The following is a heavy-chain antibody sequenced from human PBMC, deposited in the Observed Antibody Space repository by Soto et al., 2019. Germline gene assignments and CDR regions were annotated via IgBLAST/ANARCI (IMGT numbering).Heavy chain of an antibody. D-gene: IGHD2-2*01. CDR1: GFTFSSYW. CDR2: INSDGSST. Sequence: QPGGSLRLSCAASGFTFSSYWMHWVRQAPGKGLVWVSRINSDGSSTSYADSVKGRFTISRDNAKNTLYLQMNSLRAEDTAVYYCARDLPCSSTSCYFYGMDVWGQGTTVTVS. V-gene: IGHV3-74*01. CDR3: ARDLPCSSTSCYFYGMDV. J-gene: IGHJ6*02.